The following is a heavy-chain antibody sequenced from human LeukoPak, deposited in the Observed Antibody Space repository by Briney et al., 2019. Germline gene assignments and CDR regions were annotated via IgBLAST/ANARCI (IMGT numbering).Heavy chain of an antibody. CDR1: GGXISSYY. D-gene: IGHD6-19*01. CDR3: ARHKSQGARIAVAGDFDY. J-gene: IGHJ4*02. Sequence: PSETLSLTCTVSGGXISSYYWSWIRQPPGKGLEWIGPIYYSGSTNYNPSLKSRVTISVDTSKNQFSLKLSSVTAADTAVYYCARHKSQGARIAVAGDFDYWGQGTLVTVSS. V-gene: IGHV4-59*08. CDR2: IYYSGST.